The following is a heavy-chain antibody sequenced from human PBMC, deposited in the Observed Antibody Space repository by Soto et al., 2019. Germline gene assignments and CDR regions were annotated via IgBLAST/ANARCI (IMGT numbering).Heavy chain of an antibody. CDR1: GCTFTGYY. V-gene: IGHV1-2*04. J-gene: IGHJ4*02. Sequence: QVQLVQSGAEVKKPGASVKVSCKASGCTFTGYYMHWVRQAPGQGLEWMGWINPNSGGTNYAQKFQGWVTLTRDTSISTAYIELSRLRSDDTAVYYCAILGGERGYCSGGSCPFDYWGQGTLVTVSS. D-gene: IGHD2-15*01. CDR3: AILGGERGYCSGGSCPFDY. CDR2: INPNSGGT.